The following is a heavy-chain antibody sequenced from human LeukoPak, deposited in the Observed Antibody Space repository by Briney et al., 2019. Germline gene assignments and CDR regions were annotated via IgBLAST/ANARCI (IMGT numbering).Heavy chain of an antibody. D-gene: IGHD3-22*01. Sequence: GGSLRLSCAASGFTFSSYGWHWVRQAPDKGLEWVAFISYDGSNKFYGDSVKGRFTISRDNSKNTLYLQMNSLRTEDTAVYYCAKDLFYYDKGGFDYWLQGTLVTVSS. CDR1: GFTFSSYG. CDR2: ISYDGSNK. CDR3: AKDLFYYDKGGFDY. V-gene: IGHV3-30*18. J-gene: IGHJ4*02.